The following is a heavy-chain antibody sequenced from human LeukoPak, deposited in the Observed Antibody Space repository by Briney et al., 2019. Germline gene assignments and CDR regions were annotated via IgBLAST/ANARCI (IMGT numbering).Heavy chain of an antibody. CDR1: GYTFTSYD. CDR2: MNPNSGNT. J-gene: IGHJ5*02. CDR3: ARGKIGKGGPRWFDP. V-gene: IGHV1-8*01. Sequence: ASVKVSRKASGYTFTSYDSNWVRQATGQGLEWMGWMNPNSGNTGYAQKFQGRVTMTRNTSISTAYMELSSLRSEDTAVYYCARGKIGKGGPRWFDPWGQGTLVTVSS. D-gene: IGHD3-22*01.